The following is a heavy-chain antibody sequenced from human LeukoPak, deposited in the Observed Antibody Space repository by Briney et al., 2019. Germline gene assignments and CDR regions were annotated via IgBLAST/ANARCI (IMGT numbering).Heavy chain of an antibody. J-gene: IGHJ4*02. Sequence: GGPLRLSCAASGFTFSNYAMSWVRQAPGKGLEWVSAISDSGGRTYYADSVKGRLTIFRDNSKNTLYLQMNSLRVEDTALYFCAKSDYGDYGIWNYWGQGTLVTVSS. V-gene: IGHV3-23*01. CDR3: AKSDYGDYGIWNY. CDR1: GFTFSNYA. CDR2: ISDSGGRT. D-gene: IGHD4-17*01.